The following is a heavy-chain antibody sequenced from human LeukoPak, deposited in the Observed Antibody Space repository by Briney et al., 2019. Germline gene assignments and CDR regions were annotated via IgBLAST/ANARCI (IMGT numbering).Heavy chain of an antibody. Sequence: ASVKVSCKAYGYTFTGYYMHWVRQAPGQGLEWMGWINPNSGGTNYAQKFQGRVTMTRDTSISTAYMELSRLRSDDTAVYYCASAVAATWGAFDIWGQGTMVTVSS. D-gene: IGHD2-15*01. V-gene: IGHV1-2*02. CDR1: GYTFTGYY. CDR2: INPNSGGT. CDR3: ASAVAATWGAFDI. J-gene: IGHJ3*02.